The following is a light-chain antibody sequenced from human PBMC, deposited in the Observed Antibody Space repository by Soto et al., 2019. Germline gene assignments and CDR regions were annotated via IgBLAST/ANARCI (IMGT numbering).Light chain of an antibody. CDR2: NNN. J-gene: IGLJ1*01. CDR3: AAWDDSLHGYV. Sequence: QSVLTQPPAGSGTPRQRVTISCSGSSSNIGRNTANWYQQLPGTAPKLLIYNNNQRPSGVPDRFSGSKSGTSASLAISGLQSEHEADYYCAAWDDSLHGYVFGAGSKVTVL. V-gene: IGLV1-44*01. CDR1: SSNIGRNT.